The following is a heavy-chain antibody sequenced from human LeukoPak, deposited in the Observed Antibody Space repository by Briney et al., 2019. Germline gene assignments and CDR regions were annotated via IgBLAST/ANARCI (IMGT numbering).Heavy chain of an antibody. CDR1: GGSISPYY. CDR3: ARGRTYYYDSSGYYLDY. Sequence: PSETLSLTCTVSGGSISPYYWSWIRQPPGKGLEWIGYIYYSGITNYNPSLKSRVTISVDTSKNQFSLKLSSVTAADTAVYYCARGRTYYYDSSGYYLDYWGQGTLVTVSS. CDR2: IYYSGIT. J-gene: IGHJ4*02. D-gene: IGHD3-22*01. V-gene: IGHV4-59*12.